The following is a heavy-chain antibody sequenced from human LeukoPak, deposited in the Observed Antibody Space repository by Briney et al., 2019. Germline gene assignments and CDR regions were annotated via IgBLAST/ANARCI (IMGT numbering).Heavy chain of an antibody. V-gene: IGHV1-18*01. CDR1: GYTFTIYG. D-gene: IGHD2-15*01. J-gene: IGHJ4*02. CDR2: ISAYNGKR. CDR3: ARDGPGTGYCSGGSCYKSLPSY. Sequence: ASVNVSFKGSGYTFTIYGISWVRQARGQGREGVGWISAYNGKRNYAEKLQGRVTITTHTSTRPAYMELRSLRSDDTAVYYCARDGPGTGYCSGGSCYKSLPSYWGQGTLVTVSS.